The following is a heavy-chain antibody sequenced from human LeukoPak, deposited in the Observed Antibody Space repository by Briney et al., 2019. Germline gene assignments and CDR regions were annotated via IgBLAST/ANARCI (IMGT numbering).Heavy chain of an antibody. Sequence: GGSLRLSCAASGFTFSDYYMSWIRQAPGKGLEWVSYISSSGSTIYYADSVKGRFTISRDNAKNSLYLQMNGLRAEDTAVYYCARDLFRRRWELISHAFDIWGQGTMVTVSS. CDR3: ARDLFRRRWELISHAFDI. CDR1: GFTFSDYY. V-gene: IGHV3-11*01. D-gene: IGHD1-26*01. CDR2: ISSSGSTI. J-gene: IGHJ3*02.